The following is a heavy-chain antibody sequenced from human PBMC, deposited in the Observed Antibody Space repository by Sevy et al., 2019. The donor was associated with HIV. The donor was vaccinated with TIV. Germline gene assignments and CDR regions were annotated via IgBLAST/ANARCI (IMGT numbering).Heavy chain of an antibody. V-gene: IGHV3-48*03. CDR1: GFTFSSYE. CDR3: VVENPNSGPAFDI. D-gene: IGHD1-1*01. CDR2: IRESGANI. Sequence: GGSLRLSCAVSGFTFSSYEMNWVRQAPGKGLEWFSYIRESGANIYYADSVKGRFTISRDSAKNSLYLQMNSLRAEDPAFYYCVVENPNSGPAFDIWGQGTMVTVSS. J-gene: IGHJ3*02.